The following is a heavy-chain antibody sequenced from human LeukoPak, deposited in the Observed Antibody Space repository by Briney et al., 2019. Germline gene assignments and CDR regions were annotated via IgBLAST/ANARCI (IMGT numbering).Heavy chain of an antibody. CDR3: ASHLWFGDQALYYGMDV. CDR1: GFTFSSYW. CDR2: IKQDGSEK. D-gene: IGHD3-10*01. V-gene: IGHV3-7*03. J-gene: IGHJ6*02. Sequence: PGGSLRLSCAASGFTFSSYWMSWVRQAPGKGLEWVANIKQDGSEKYYVDSVKGRFTISRDNAKNSLYLQMNSLRAEDTAVYYCASHLWFGDQALYYGMDVWGQGTTVTVSS.